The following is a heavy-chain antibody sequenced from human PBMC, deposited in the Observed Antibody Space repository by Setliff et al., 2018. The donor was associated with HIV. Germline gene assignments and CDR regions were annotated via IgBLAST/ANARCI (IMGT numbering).Heavy chain of an antibody. CDR2: INPHTGVT. Sequence: ASVKVSCKTSGYIFIRYYIFWVRQAPGQGLEWMGNINPHTGVTKYAEKFQGRVTMTRDTSINTIHMELSRLRSDDTAVYYCARDLRDGFEEWFSTLDDGMDVWGQGTTVTV. CDR3: ARDLRDGFEEWFSTLDDGMDV. V-gene: IGHV1-2*02. CDR1: GYIFIRYY. D-gene: IGHD3-3*01. J-gene: IGHJ6*02.